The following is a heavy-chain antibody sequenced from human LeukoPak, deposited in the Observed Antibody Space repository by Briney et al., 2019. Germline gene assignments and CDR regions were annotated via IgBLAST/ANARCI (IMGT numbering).Heavy chain of an antibody. J-gene: IGHJ5*02. CDR1: GGSISSYY. CDR3: ARRIAAAPMSWFDP. CDR2: IYTSGST. V-gene: IGHV4-4*07. Sequence: SETLSLTCTVSGGSISSYYWSWIRQPAGKGLEWIGRIYTSGSTNYNPSLKSRVTISVDTSKNQFSLKLSSVTAADTAVYYCARRIAAAPMSWFDPWGQGTLVTVSS. D-gene: IGHD6-13*01.